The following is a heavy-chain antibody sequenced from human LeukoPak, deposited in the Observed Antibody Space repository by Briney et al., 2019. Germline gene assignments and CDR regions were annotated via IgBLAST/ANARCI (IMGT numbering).Heavy chain of an antibody. CDR3: ASESVGNTYFDY. CDR1: GFTFTKHA. Sequence: ASVKVSCETSGFTFTKHAIHWVRQAPGQGLEWMGWIDAGNGNTKYSLKFQGRITITRGTSASTAYMDLSSLRSEDTAVYFCASESVGNTYFDYWGQGTLVTVSS. CDR2: IDAGNGNT. D-gene: IGHD1-26*01. V-gene: IGHV1-3*01. J-gene: IGHJ4*02.